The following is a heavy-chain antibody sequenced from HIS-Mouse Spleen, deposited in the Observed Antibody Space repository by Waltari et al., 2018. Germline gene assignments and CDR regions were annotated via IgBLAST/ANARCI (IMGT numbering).Heavy chain of an antibody. V-gene: IGHV4-30-4*01. CDR1: CGSIISGDYY. CDR3: ARARLRCRFDY. J-gene: IGHJ4*02. Sequence: QVQLQESGPGLVKPSQTLSLTFTVSCGSIISGDYYWRWIRQPPGKGLEWIGYIYYSGSTYYNPSLKSRVTISVDTSKNQFSLKLSSVTAADTAVYYCARARLRCRFDYWGQGTLVTVSS. CDR2: IYYSGST. D-gene: IGHD4-17*01.